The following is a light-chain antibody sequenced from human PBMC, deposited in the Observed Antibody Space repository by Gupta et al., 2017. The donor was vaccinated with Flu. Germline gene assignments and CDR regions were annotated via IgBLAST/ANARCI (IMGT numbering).Light chain of an antibody. Sequence: SYVXTQXXSXSVAXXXXARXTCGGNNIGSKTVHWYQQKPGQAPVLVVSDDSDRPSGVPERFSGSNSGNTATLTISRVEAGDEADYYCQVWDSRSDHWVFGGGTKLTVL. J-gene: IGLJ3*02. CDR3: QVWDSRSDHWV. CDR1: NIGSKT. V-gene: IGLV3-21*02. CDR2: DDS.